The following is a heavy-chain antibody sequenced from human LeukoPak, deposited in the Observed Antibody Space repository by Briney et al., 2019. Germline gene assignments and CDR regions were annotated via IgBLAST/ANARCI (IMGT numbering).Heavy chain of an antibody. J-gene: IGHJ1*01. CDR3: AKGRYYGSGNSFAYFQH. V-gene: IGHV3-30*18. CDR2: ISYDGSNK. CDR1: RSTFSSFG. D-gene: IGHD3-10*01. Sequence: GGSLRLSCAASRSTFSSFGMHWVRQAPGKGPEWVAVISYDGSNKYYADSVRGRFTISRDNSKNTLYLQMNSLRAEDTAVYYCAKGRYYGSGNSFAYFQHWGQGTLVTVSS.